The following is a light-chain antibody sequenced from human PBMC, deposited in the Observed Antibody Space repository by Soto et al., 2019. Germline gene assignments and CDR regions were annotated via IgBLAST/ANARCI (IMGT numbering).Light chain of an antibody. J-gene: IGKJ5*01. CDR2: GAS. V-gene: IGKV3D-15*01. CDR1: QSVISN. Sequence: EIVMTQSPATLSVSPGERATLSCRASQSVISNLGWYQQKPGQAPRLLMYGASDRATGTPGRFSGSGSGTDFTLTISGLENEDSSAYYREPFDASATFGKGTRLEI. CDR3: EPFDASAT.